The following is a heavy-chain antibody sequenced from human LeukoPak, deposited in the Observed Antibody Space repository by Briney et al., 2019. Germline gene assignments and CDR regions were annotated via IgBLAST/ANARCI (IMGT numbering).Heavy chain of an antibody. CDR2: IYYSGST. CDR1: GGSISSSSYY. Sequence: KPSETLSLTCTVSGGSISSSSYYWGWIRQPPGEGLEWIGSIYYSGSTYYNPSLKSRVTISVDTSKNQFSLKLNSVTAADTAVYYCARAFTIFAVVVPFDPWGQGTLVTVSS. D-gene: IGHD3-3*01. J-gene: IGHJ5*02. CDR3: ARAFTIFAVVVPFDP. V-gene: IGHV4-39*07.